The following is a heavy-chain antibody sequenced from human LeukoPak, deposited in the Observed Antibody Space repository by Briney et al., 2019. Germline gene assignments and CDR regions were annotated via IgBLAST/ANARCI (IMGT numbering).Heavy chain of an antibody. CDR3: ARAYRPTPLYNWFDP. CDR1: GGSISSGDYY. V-gene: IGHV4-30-4*01. J-gene: IGHJ5*02. Sequence: SETLSLTCTVSGGSISSGDYYWSWIRQPPGKGLEWIGYIYYSGSTYYNPSLKSRVTISVDTSKNQFSLKLSSVTAADTAVYYCARAYRPTPLYNWFDPWGQETLVTVSS. CDR2: IYYSGST. D-gene: IGHD3-16*01.